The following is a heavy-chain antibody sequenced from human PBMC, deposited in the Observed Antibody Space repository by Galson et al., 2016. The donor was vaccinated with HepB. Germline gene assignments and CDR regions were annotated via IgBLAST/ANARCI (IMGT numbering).Heavy chain of an antibody. CDR3: AAGNGFLLPS. J-gene: IGHJ5*02. Sequence: SLRLSCAASGFTFSSYWMTWVRQAPGKGLEWVANIKYDGSEEYYADFVKGRFAISKDNAQKSLYLQINSLTSDDTAGFYCAAGNGFLLPSWGQGTLVTVSS. V-gene: IGHV3-7*01. D-gene: IGHD4-17*01. CDR1: GFTFSSYW. CDR2: IKYDGSEE.